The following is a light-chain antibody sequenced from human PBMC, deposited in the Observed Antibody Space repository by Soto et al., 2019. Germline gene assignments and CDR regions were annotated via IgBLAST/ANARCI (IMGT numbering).Light chain of an antibody. CDR2: GAS. V-gene: IGKV3-20*01. Sequence: EIVLTQSPGTLSVSPGERATLSCRASQSVSSSSLAWYQQKPGQAPRLLIYGASTRATGIPARFSGSGSGTDFTLTIYRLEPEDFAVYYCQLYGSSPSITFGQGTRLEI. J-gene: IGKJ5*01. CDR3: QLYGSSPSIT. CDR1: QSVSSSS.